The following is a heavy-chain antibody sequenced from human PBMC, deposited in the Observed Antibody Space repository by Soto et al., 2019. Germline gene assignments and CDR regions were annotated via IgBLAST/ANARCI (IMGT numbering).Heavy chain of an antibody. CDR2: INPNSGGT. CDR1: GYTFTGYY. J-gene: IGHJ6*02. CDR3: AREKYSSSWYGYYGMDV. V-gene: IGHV1-2*04. D-gene: IGHD6-13*01. Sequence: ASVKVSCKASGYTFTGYYMHWVRQAPGQGLEWMGWINPNSGGTNYAQKFQGWVTMTRDTSISTAYMELSRLRSDDTAVYYCAREKYSSSWYGYYGMDVWGQGTTVTVSS.